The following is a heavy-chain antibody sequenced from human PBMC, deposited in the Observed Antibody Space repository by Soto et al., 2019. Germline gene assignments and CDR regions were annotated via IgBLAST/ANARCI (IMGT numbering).Heavy chain of an antibody. CDR2: IIPIFGTA. D-gene: IGHD2-15*01. CDR3: ARALDIVVVVAAKYDAFDI. V-gene: IGHV1-69*01. CDR1: GGTFSSYA. Sequence: QVQLVQSGAEVKKPGSSVKVSCKASGGTFSSYAISWVRQAPGQGLEWMGGIIPIFGTANYAQKFQGRVTITADESTSTASMELSSLRSEDTAVYYCARALDIVVVVAAKYDAFDIWGQGTMVTVSS. J-gene: IGHJ3*02.